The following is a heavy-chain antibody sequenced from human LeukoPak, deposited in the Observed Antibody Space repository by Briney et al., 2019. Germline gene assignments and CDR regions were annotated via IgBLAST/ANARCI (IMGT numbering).Heavy chain of an antibody. CDR1: GFTFSSYW. CDR2: IKQDGSEK. V-gene: IGHV3-7*01. Sequence: GGSLRLSCAASGFTFSSYWMSWVRQAPGKGLEWVPNIKQDGSEKYYVDSVKGRFTISRDNAKNSLYLQMNSLRAEDTAVYYCARGLLWFGELSRFDYWGQGTLVTVSS. J-gene: IGHJ4*02. D-gene: IGHD3-10*01. CDR3: ARGLLWFGELSRFDY.